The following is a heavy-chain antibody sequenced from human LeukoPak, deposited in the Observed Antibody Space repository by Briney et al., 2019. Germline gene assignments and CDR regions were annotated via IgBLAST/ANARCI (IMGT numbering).Heavy chain of an antibody. CDR3: ASDSGWFSLGAFDI. Sequence: SETLSLTCTVSGGSISSNNYYWGWMRQPPGKGLEWIGSIYYSGSTNYNPSLKSRVTMSVDTSKNQFSLKLSSVTAADTAVYYCASDSGWFSLGAFDIWGQGTMVTVSS. CDR1: GGSISSNNYY. D-gene: IGHD6-19*01. J-gene: IGHJ3*02. V-gene: IGHV4-39*07. CDR2: IYYSGST.